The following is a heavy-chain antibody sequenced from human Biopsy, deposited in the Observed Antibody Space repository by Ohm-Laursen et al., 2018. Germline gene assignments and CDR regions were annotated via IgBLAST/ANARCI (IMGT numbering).Heavy chain of an antibody. Sequence: SVKVSCKASGYTFTSYGIGWVRQAPGQGLEWMGKVTPVFGTTDYAQNFQGRLTLTADESTSAVYMDLTGLRSDDTGIYYCARYASYSGNYGHLDYWGQGTLVTVSS. CDR1: GYTFTSYG. D-gene: IGHD1-26*01. CDR2: VTPVFGTT. V-gene: IGHV1-69*13. J-gene: IGHJ4*02. CDR3: ARYASYSGNYGHLDY.